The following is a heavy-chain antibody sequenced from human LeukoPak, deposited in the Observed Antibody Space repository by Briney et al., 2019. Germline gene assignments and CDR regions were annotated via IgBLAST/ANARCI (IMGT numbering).Heavy chain of an antibody. Sequence: SETLSLTCTVSGGSISSGDYYWSWIRQPPGKGLEWIGYIYYSGSTYYNPSLKSRVTISVDTSKNQFSLKLSSVTAADTAVYYCARVVRGSWYFDYWGQGTLVTASS. CDR3: ARVVRGSWYFDY. J-gene: IGHJ4*02. CDR2: IYYSGST. D-gene: IGHD3-10*01. V-gene: IGHV4-30-4*01. CDR1: GGSISSGDYY.